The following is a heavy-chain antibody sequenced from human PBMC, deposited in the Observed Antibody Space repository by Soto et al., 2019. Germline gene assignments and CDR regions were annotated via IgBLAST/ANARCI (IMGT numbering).Heavy chain of an antibody. J-gene: IGHJ4*02. Sequence: QVQLMQSGAEGKKPGASVKVSCKASGDTFTEYYIHWVRQAPGQGLEWMGTVNPSGGHTTYAQHFLGRVTRTRDTATSTLYMELTSLTSEDTAVYYCASGGHVVVVTAAVDYWGQGTLVTVSS. CDR1: GDTFTEYY. V-gene: IGHV1-46*01. D-gene: IGHD2-21*02. CDR2: VNPSGGHT. CDR3: ASGGHVVVVTAAVDY.